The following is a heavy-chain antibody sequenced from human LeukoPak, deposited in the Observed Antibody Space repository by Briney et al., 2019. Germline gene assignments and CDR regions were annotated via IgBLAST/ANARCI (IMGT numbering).Heavy chain of an antibody. V-gene: IGHV4-30-2*01. Sequence: SETLSLTCAVSGGSISSGGYSWSWIRQPPGKGLEWIGYIYHSGSTYYNPSLKSRVTISVDRSKNQFSLKLSSVTAADTAVYYCARNGGNWYFQHWGQGTLVTVSS. CDR2: IYHSGST. J-gene: IGHJ1*01. D-gene: IGHD4-23*01. CDR1: GGSISSGGYS. CDR3: ARNGGNWYFQH.